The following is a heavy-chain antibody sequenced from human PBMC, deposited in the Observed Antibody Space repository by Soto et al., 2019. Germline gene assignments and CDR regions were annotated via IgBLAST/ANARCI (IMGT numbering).Heavy chain of an antibody. Sequence: KPGGSLRLSCEVSGFTFSDYYISWIRQAPGKGLEWISYSSNSGTFSRYADSVKGRFSISRDNTKNLLYLQMNSLRADDTAVYYCARSGDNYNRLDYWGQGTPVTVSS. CDR1: GFTFSDYY. V-gene: IGHV3-11*06. D-gene: IGHD1-1*01. J-gene: IGHJ4*02. CDR2: SSNSGTFS. CDR3: ARSGDNYNRLDY.